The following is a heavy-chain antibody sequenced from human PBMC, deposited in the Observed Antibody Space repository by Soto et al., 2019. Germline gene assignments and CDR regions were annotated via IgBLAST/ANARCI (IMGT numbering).Heavy chain of an antibody. CDR2: ISYDGSNK. Sequence: QVQLVESGGGVVQPGRSLRLSCAASGFTFSSYGMNWVRQAPGKGLEWVAVISYDGSNKYYADSVKGRFTISRDNSKNTQYLQMNSLRAEDTAVYYCSKGSAYSSSWYNYNYGRDVWGQGTTVTVSS. CDR3: SKGSAYSSSWYNYNYGRDV. J-gene: IGHJ6*02. D-gene: IGHD6-13*01. V-gene: IGHV3-30*18. CDR1: GFTFSSYG.